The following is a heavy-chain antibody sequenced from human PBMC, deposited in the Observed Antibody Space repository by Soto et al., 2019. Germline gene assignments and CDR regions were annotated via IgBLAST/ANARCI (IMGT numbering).Heavy chain of an antibody. J-gene: IGHJ3*01. V-gene: IGHV3-21*01. CDR3: ARDREGVGAGLF. D-gene: IGHD1-26*01. CDR2: ISSSSSYI. CDR1: GFTFTSYS. Sequence: GGSLRLSCAASGFTFTSYSMNWVRQAPGRGLEWVSSISSSSSYIYYADSVKGRFTISRDNAKNSLFLQMNNLRGEDTAVYYCARDREGVGAGLFWGQGTMVTVSS.